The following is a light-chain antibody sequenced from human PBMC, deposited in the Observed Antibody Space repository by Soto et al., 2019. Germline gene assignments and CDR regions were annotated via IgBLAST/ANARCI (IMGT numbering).Light chain of an antibody. J-gene: IGKJ2*01. CDR3: QQYGNLPYT. CDR1: QRISNY. Sequence: DIQMTQSPSSLSASVGARVTITCQANQRISNYLNWYQQKPGKAPRLLIYDVSKLQTGVPSRFSGSGSGTDFTFTISSLQPEDIATYYCQQYGNLPYTFGPGTKLEIK. CDR2: DVS. V-gene: IGKV1-33*01.